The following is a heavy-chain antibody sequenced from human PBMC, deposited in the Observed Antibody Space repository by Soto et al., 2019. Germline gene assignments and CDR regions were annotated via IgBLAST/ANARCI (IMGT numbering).Heavy chain of an antibody. J-gene: IGHJ6*02. D-gene: IGHD1-26*01. Sequence: GGSLRLSCAASGFTFSSYGMHWVRQAPGKGLEWVAVISYDGSNKYYADSVKGRFTISRDNSKNTLYLQMNSLRAEDTAVYYCAKVLSGRPLYYYYGMDVWGQGTTVTVSS. V-gene: IGHV3-30*18. CDR2: ISYDGSNK. CDR1: GFTFSSYG. CDR3: AKVLSGRPLYYYYGMDV.